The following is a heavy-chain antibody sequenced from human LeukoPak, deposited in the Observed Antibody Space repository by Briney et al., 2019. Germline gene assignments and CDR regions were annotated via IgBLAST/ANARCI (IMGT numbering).Heavy chain of an antibody. Sequence: SVKVSCKASGGTFSSYAISWVRQAPGQGLEWMGGIIPIFGTANYAQKFQGGVTITTDESTSTAYMELSSLRSEDTAVYYCAREGDIVVVPAARPSHWYFDLWGRGTLVTVSS. D-gene: IGHD2-2*01. CDR1: GGTFSSYA. J-gene: IGHJ2*01. CDR2: IIPIFGTA. V-gene: IGHV1-69*05. CDR3: AREGDIVVVPAARPSHWYFDL.